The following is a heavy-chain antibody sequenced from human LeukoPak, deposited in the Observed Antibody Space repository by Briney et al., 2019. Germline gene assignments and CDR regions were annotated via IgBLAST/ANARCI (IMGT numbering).Heavy chain of an antibody. J-gene: IGHJ5*02. Sequence: SETLSLTCTVSGGSISSYYWSWIRQPPGKGLEWIGYIYYSGSTNYNRSLKSRVTISVDTSKNQFSLKLSSVTAADTAVYYCARAPGYYGSGNWFDPWGQGTLVTVSS. CDR1: GGSISSYY. CDR3: ARAPGYYGSGNWFDP. D-gene: IGHD3-10*01. CDR2: IYYSGST. V-gene: IGHV4-59*01.